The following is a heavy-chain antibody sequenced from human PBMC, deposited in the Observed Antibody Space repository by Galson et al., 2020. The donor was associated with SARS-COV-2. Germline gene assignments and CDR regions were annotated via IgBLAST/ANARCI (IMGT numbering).Heavy chain of an antibody. CDR2: ISRKTDGGTT. CDR3: ATADDYGDYVQLDY. V-gene: IGHV3-15*01. J-gene: IGHJ4*02. Sequence: GESLKISCAASGFTLSNAWMTWVRQAPGKGLEWVGRISRKTDGGTTDYAAPVKGRFTISRDDSKSTLYLQMNNLKSEDTAMYYCATADDYGDYVQLDYWGQGTLGTVSS. CDR1: GFTLSNAW. D-gene: IGHD4-17*01.